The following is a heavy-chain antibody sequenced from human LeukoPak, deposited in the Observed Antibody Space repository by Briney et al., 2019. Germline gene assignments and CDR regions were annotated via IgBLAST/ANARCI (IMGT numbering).Heavy chain of an antibody. V-gene: IGHV3-21*01. Sequence: GGSLRLSCAASGFTFSSYSMNWVRQAPGKGLEWVSSISSSSSYIYYADSVKGRFTFSRDNAKNSPYLQMNSLRAEDTAVYYCARGLAVAALDYWGQGTLVTVFS. D-gene: IGHD6-19*01. CDR3: ARGLAVAALDY. CDR2: ISSSSSYI. CDR1: GFTFSSYS. J-gene: IGHJ4*02.